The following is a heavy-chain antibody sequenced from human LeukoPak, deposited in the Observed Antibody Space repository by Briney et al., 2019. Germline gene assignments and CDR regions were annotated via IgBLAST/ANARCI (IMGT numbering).Heavy chain of an antibody. J-gene: IGHJ5*02. CDR3: ARRGKDGWFDP. D-gene: IGHD4-23*01. V-gene: IGHV4-59*08. CDR2: IYYSGST. CDR1: GGSISSYY. Sequence: SETLSLTCNVSGGSISSYYWSWIRQPPGKGLEWIGYIYYSGSTNYNPSLKSRVTISVDTSKNQFSLKLSSVTAADTAVYYCARRGKDGWFDPWGQGTLVTVSS.